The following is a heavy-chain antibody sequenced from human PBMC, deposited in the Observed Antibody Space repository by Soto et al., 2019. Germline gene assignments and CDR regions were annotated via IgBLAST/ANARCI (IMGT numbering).Heavy chain of an antibody. J-gene: IGHJ4*02. CDR3: ARFYYYNSSGSRKVFFDY. CDR1: GGSISSGGYY. V-gene: IGHV4-31*03. D-gene: IGHD3-22*01. CDR2: IYYSGST. Sequence: SETLSLTCTVSGGSISSGGYYWSWIRQHPGKGLEGIGYIYYSGSTYYNPSLKSRVTITVDTSKNQFSLKLSSVTAADTDVYYCARFYYYNSSGSRKVFFDYWGQGTLVTVSS.